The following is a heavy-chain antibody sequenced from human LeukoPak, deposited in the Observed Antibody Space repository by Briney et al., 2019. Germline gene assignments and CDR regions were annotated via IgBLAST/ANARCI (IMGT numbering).Heavy chain of an antibody. V-gene: IGHV3-30*02. Sequence: PGGSLRLSCAASGFTFNNYGMHWVRQAPGKGLEWVAFIRYQGNEKYYADSVKGRFTISRDNAKNSLYLQMNSLRAEDTALYYCAKDVHAVHSGYDYWGQGTLVTVSS. CDR2: IRYQGNEK. CDR3: AKDVHAVHSGYDY. J-gene: IGHJ4*02. D-gene: IGHD3-22*01. CDR1: GFTFNNYG.